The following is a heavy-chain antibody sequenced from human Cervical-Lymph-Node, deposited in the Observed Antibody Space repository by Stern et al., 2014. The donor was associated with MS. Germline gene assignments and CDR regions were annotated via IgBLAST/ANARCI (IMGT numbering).Heavy chain of an antibody. V-gene: IGHV3-13*01. CDR1: GFTFSSYD. CDR3: ARDKRGYGGYFDL. Sequence: EVQLVESGGGLVQPGGSLRLSCAASGFTFSSYDMHWVRQASGKGLEWVSAITTTGDAHSPGSVKGRFTISRENAKNSLYLQMNSLRAGDTAVYYCARDKRGYGGYFDLWGRGTLVTVSS. D-gene: IGHD3-3*01. CDR2: ITTTGDA. J-gene: IGHJ2*01.